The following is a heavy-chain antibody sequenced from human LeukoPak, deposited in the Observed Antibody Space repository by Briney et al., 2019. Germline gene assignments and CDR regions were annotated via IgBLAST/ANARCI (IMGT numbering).Heavy chain of an antibody. CDR2: INWNGGST. J-gene: IGHJ3*02. V-gene: IGHV3-20*04. Sequence: PGGSLRLSCAAPGFTFGNYGMSWVRQAPGKGLEWVSGINWNGGSTGYADSVEGRFTISRDNAKNSQYLQMNSLSVEDTALYYCARERYSGSYFFGAFDIWGQGTMVTVSS. D-gene: IGHD1-26*01. CDR3: ARERYSGSYFFGAFDI. CDR1: GFTFGNYG.